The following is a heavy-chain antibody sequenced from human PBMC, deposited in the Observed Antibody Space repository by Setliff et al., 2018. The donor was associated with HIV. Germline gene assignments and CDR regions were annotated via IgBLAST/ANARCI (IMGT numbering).Heavy chain of an antibody. Sequence: PSETLSLTCTVSGGSNSGDYWSWIRQPPGKGLEWIGDIYYSGSTYYNPSLEGRVTISVDTSKNKFSLKLSSVTAADTAVYYCASEKVAWTVSDSFFEFWGQGVPVTVSS. CDR1: GGSNSGDY. CDR3: ASEKVAWTVSDSFFEF. CDR2: IYYSGST. J-gene: IGHJ4*02. V-gene: IGHV4-59*01. D-gene: IGHD2-15*01.